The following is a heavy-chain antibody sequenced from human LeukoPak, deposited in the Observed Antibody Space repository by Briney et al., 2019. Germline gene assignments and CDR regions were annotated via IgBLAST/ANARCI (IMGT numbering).Heavy chain of an antibody. J-gene: IGHJ4*02. V-gene: IGHV4-4*07. CDR3: ARGNRGYETFDY. CDR2: VYASGNT. CDR1: GGSITPYY. Sequence: PSGTLSPTCTVSGGSITPYYWSWIRQPAGKGLEWIGRVYASGNTKYNPSLKSRVTMSVDTSKSQVSLNMTSATAADTAVYFCARGNRGYETFDYWGQGALVTVSS. D-gene: IGHD5-12*01.